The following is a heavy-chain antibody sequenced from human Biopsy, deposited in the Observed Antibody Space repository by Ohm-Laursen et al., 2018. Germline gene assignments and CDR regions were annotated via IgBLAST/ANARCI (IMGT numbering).Heavy chain of an antibody. CDR2: MNPDSGNT. Sequence: ASVKVSCKTSGYTFTSYEINWVRQATGQGLEWMGWMNPDSGNTGYAQNFQGRVTMTRNTSISTAYMELSSLKSEDTAVYFCARADPPLFYYGSGSSNWFDPWGQGTLVTVSS. D-gene: IGHD3-10*01. J-gene: IGHJ5*02. CDR1: GYTFTSYE. CDR3: ARADPPLFYYGSGSSNWFDP. V-gene: IGHV1-8*01.